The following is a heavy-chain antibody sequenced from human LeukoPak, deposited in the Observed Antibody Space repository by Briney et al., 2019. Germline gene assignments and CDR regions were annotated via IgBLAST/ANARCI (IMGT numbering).Heavy chain of an antibody. CDR3: ARGGVGATTYVWFDP. D-gene: IGHD1-26*01. J-gene: IGHJ5*02. V-gene: IGHV3-9*01. CDR1: GFTFDDYA. Sequence: GGSLRLSCAASGFTFDDYAMHWVRQAPGKGLEWVSGISWNSGSIGYADSVKGRFTISRDNAKNSLYLQMNSLRSEDTAVYYCARGGVGATTYVWFDPWGQGTLVTVSS. CDR2: ISWNSGSI.